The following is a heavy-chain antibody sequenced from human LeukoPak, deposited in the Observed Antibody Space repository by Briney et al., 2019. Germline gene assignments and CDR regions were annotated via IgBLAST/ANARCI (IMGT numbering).Heavy chain of an antibody. CDR1: GFMFSSYI. V-gene: IGHV3-30*02. D-gene: IGHD3-22*01. CDR3: ARDFHRRYYDSSGYNAFDI. J-gene: IGHJ3*02. CDR2: IRYDGSDK. Sequence: GGSLRLSCAASGFMFSSYIMHWVRQAPGKGLEWVAFIRYDGSDKYYADSVKGRFTISRDNSKNTLYLQMNSLRPEDTAVYYCARDFHRRYYDSSGYNAFDIWGQGTMVTVSS.